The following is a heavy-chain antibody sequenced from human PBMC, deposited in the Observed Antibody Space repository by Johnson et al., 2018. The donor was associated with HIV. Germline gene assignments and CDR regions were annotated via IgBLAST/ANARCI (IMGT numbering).Heavy chain of an antibody. CDR3: ARWGRKDRRDAFDI. J-gene: IGHJ3*02. CDR1: GFTFSNSD. D-gene: IGHD2-15*01. V-gene: IGHV3-13*01. CDR2: INTAGDT. Sequence: VQLVESGGGLVQPGGSLTLSCAASGFTFSNSDMHWVRQATGRGLEWVSTINTAGDTYYLGSVKGRFTISRDNSKNTLYLQMNSLRAEDTAVYYCARWGRKDRRDAFDIWGQGTMVTVSS.